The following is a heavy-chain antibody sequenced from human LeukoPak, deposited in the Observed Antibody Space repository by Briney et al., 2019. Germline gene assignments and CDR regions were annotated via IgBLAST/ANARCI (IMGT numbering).Heavy chain of an antibody. CDR3: ARGPIVVVVAAYFDC. J-gene: IGHJ4*02. CDR1: GGTFSSYA. V-gene: IGHV1-69*04. D-gene: IGHD2-15*01. Sequence: ASVKVSCKASGGTFSSYAISWVRQAPGQGLEWMGRIIPIFGITNYAQKFQGRVTITADKSTSTAYMELSSLRSEDTAVYYCARGPIVVVVAAYFDCWGQVALVSVSS. CDR2: IIPIFGIT.